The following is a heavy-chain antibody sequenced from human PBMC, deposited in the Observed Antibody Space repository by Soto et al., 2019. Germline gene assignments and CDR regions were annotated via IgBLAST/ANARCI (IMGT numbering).Heavy chain of an antibody. Sequence: GGSLRLSCAASGFTFSDYYMSWIRQAPGKGLEWVSYISSSGSTIYSADSVKGRFTISRDNAKNSLYLQINSLRAEESAVYYCARLPRGTYYYDSSGYFDAFDIWGQGTMVTVSS. CDR2: ISSSGSTI. CDR3: ARLPRGTYYYDSSGYFDAFDI. V-gene: IGHV3-11*01. CDR1: GFTFSDYY. J-gene: IGHJ3*02. D-gene: IGHD3-22*01.